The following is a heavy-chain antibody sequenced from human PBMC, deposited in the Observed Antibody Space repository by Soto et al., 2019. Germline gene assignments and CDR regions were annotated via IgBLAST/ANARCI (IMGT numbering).Heavy chain of an antibody. CDR1: GFRFGDYA. V-gene: IGHV3-49*03. D-gene: IGHD4-4*01. CDR3: ARKGLDYSTEHDC. J-gene: IGHJ4*02. CDR2: IRSNPYGATT. Sequence: GGSLRLSCTASGFRFGDYAMSWFRQAPGKGLEWVGFIRSNPYGATTENAASVKGRFTISGDDSRRIVYLQMDSLKTEDTAVYYCARKGLDYSTEHDCWRQG.